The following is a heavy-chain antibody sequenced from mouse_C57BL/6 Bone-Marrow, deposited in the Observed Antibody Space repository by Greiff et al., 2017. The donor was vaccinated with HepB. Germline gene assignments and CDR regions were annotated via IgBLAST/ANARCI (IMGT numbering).Heavy chain of an antibody. J-gene: IGHJ4*01. V-gene: IGHV6-3*01. CDR1: GFTFSNYW. Sequence: EVKLMESGGGLVQPGGSMKLSCVASGFTFSNYWMNWVRQSPEKGLEWVAQIRLKSDNYATHYAESVKGRFTISRDDSKSSVYLQMNNLRAEDTGIYYCTVSLLPPEGAMDYWGQGTSVTVSS. CDR3: TVSLLPPEGAMDY. CDR2: IRLKSDNYAT. D-gene: IGHD2-1*01.